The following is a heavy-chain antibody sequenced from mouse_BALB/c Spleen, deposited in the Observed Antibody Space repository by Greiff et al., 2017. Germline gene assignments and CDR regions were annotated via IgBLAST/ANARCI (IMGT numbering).Heavy chain of an antibody. CDR3: ARYDEVYYYAMDY. J-gene: IGHJ4*01. V-gene: IGHV1S81*02. D-gene: IGHD2-14*01. Sequence: VQLQQSGAELVKPGASVKLSCKASGYTFTSYWMHWVKQRPGQGLEWIGEINPSNGRTNYNEKFKSKATLTVDKSSSTAYMQLSSLTSEDSAVYYCARYDEVYYYAMDYWGQGTSVTVSS. CDR1: GYTFTSYW. CDR2: INPSNGRT.